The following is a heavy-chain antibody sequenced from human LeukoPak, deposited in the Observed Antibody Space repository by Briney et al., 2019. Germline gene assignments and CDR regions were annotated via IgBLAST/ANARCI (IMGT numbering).Heavy chain of an antibody. CDR3: ARVTHRSGNGVVDS. J-gene: IGHJ4*02. Sequence: ASVKVSCKTSGYTLTDHYLHWMRQAPGRGLEWMGRINANSGYTNLAQKFQGRVTMTRDTSTSLAFLELSGLRSDDTGVYYCARVTHRSGNGVVDSWGQGKMVTVSS. CDR1: GYTLTDHY. V-gene: IGHV1-2*05. D-gene: IGHD3-10*01. CDR2: INANSGYT.